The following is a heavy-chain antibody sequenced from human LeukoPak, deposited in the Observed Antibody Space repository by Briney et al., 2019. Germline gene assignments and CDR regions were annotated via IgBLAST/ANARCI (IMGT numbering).Heavy chain of an antibody. V-gene: IGHV4-4*07. CDR2: IYSSGST. CDR1: GGSISGYY. CDR3: ARERYNTSWYSDY. J-gene: IGHJ4*02. Sequence: SETLSPTCTVSGGSISGYYWSWIRQPAGKGLEWIGRIYSSGSTNYNPSLKSRVTMSVDTSKKQFSLKLSSVTAADTAVYFCARERYNTSWYSDYWGQGTLVTVSS. D-gene: IGHD6-19*01.